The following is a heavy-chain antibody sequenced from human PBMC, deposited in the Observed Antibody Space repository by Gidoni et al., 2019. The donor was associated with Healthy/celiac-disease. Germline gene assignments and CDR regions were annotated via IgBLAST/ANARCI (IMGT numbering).Heavy chain of an antibody. Sequence: QVQLVQSGAEVKTPGAAVKVSCKASGYTFTSYYMHWVRQAPGQGLEWMGIINPSGGSTSYAQKFQGRVTMTRDTSTSTVYMELSSLRSEDTAVYYCARDGAARWFDPWGQGTLVTVSS. D-gene: IGHD6-6*01. CDR1: GYTFTSYY. CDR2: INPSGGST. CDR3: ARDGAARWFDP. V-gene: IGHV1-46*01. J-gene: IGHJ5*02.